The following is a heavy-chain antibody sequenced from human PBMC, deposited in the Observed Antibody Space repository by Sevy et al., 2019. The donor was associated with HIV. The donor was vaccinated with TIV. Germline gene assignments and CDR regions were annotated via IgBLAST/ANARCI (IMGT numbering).Heavy chain of an antibody. D-gene: IGHD6-19*01. Sequence: GGSLRLSCAASGFPFSTYAMHWVRQAPGKGLEWVAVIWYDGSNNYHADSVKGRFTISRDNSKNTLYLQMDSLRAADTAVYYCAKSGRIVVVGTTNYFDSWGQGTLVTVSS. CDR1: GFPFSTYA. J-gene: IGHJ4*02. CDR3: AKSGRIVVVGTTNYFDS. CDR2: IWYDGSNN. V-gene: IGHV3-33*06.